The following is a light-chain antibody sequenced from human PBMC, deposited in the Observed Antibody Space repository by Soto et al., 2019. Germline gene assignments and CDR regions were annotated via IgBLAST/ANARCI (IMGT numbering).Light chain of an antibody. CDR2: KAS. J-gene: IGKJ2*01. CDR1: QSISSW. V-gene: IGKV1-5*03. Sequence: DIQMTQSPSTLPASVGDRVTITCRTSQSISSWLAWYQQKPGKAPKILMYKASSLESGVTSRFSGSGSGTEFTLSISSLQPDDFATYYCQQYHSYPYSFGQVTKLEIK. CDR3: QQYHSYPYS.